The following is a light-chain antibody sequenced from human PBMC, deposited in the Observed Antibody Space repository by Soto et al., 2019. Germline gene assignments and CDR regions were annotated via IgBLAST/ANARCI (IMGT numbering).Light chain of an antibody. CDR1: QSVGSF. CDR2: DTS. V-gene: IGKV3-20*01. CDR3: QQYGSSPIT. J-gene: IGKJ5*01. Sequence: EIVLTQSPATLSLSPGERATLSCRASQSVGSFLAWYQQKPGQAPRLLIYDTSSRATGIPDRFSGTKSGTDFTLTIRRLEPEDAAVYYCQQYGSSPITFGQGTRLEIK.